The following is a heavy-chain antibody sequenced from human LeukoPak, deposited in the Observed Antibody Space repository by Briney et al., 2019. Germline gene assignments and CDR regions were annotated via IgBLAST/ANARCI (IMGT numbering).Heavy chain of an antibody. CDR1: GYTFTSYG. J-gene: IGHJ4*02. Sequence: ASVKVSCKASGYTFTSYGISWVRQAPGQGLEWMGWISAYNGNTNYARKLQGRVTMTTDTSTSTAYMELRSLRSDDTAVYYCARDSDDYGSGSYGNWGQGTLVTVSS. CDR2: ISAYNGNT. V-gene: IGHV1-18*01. D-gene: IGHD3-10*01. CDR3: ARDSDDYGSGSYGN.